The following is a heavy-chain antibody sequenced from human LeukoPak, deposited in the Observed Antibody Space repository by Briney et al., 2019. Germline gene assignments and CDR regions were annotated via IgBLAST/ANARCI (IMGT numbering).Heavy chain of an antibody. CDR2: ISSDGSDK. V-gene: IGHV3-30*04. J-gene: IGHJ4*02. CDR3: ARDIFDYASGRLDY. Sequence: GRSLRLSCATSGFTFSRYAMYWVRQAPGKGLEWVAVISSDGSDKNYADSMRGRFSISRDNSKNKLYLQVSGLRSDDTAVYYCARDIFDYASGRLDYWSQGTLVTVSP. CDR1: GFTFSRYA. D-gene: IGHD3-10*01.